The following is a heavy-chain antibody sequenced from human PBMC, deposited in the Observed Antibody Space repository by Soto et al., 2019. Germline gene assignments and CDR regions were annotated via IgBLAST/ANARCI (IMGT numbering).Heavy chain of an antibody. D-gene: IGHD3-3*01. Sequence: QVQLVESGGRVVQPGGSLRLSCAASGFMFSRYAIHWVRQAPGKGLEWVAVISKDGSVKYYADSVRGRFSISRDKSKNTVYLEMNGMRDDDTAVFYCAWSRSGAVPDSFGYWGQGTLVTVSS. J-gene: IGHJ1*01. CDR2: ISKDGSVK. CDR3: AWSRSGAVPDSFGY. CDR1: GFMFSRYA. V-gene: IGHV3-30-3*01.